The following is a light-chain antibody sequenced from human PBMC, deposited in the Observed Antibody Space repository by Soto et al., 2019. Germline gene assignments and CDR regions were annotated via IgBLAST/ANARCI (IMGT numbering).Light chain of an antibody. V-gene: IGKV1D-13*01. J-gene: IGKJ5*01. CDR3: QQFNNYPIT. Sequence: VGDRVLITCRANQIISSYLNWYQQKPGKAPKLLIYDASNLESGVPSRFSGNGSGTDFTLTISSLQPEDFATYYCQQFNNYPITFGQGTRLEIK. CDR2: DAS. CDR1: QIISSY.